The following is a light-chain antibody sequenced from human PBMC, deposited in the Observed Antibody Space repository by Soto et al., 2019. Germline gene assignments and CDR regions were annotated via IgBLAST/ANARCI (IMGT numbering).Light chain of an antibody. V-gene: IGLV2-14*01. CDR3: SSYTSSSTRV. J-gene: IGLJ1*01. CDR2: DVS. Sequence: QSALTQPASVSGSLGQSITISCTGTSSDVGGVSWYQQHPGKAPKLMIYDVSNRPSGVSNRFSGSKSGNTASLTISGLQAEDEADYYCSSYTSSSTRVFGTGTKLTVL. CDR1: SSDVGG.